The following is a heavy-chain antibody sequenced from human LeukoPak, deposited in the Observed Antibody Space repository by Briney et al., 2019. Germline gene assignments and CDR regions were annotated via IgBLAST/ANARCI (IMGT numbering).Heavy chain of an antibody. D-gene: IGHD6-19*01. CDR1: GFTFSSYA. CDR3: AKDLISGWYPGVYFDY. J-gene: IGHJ4*02. CDR2: ISGSGGST. V-gene: IGHV3-23*01. Sequence: GGSLRLSCAASGFTFSSYAMSWVRQAPVKGLEWVSAISGSGGSTYYADSVKGRFTISRDNSKNTLYLQMNSLRAEDTAVYYCAKDLISGWYPGVYFDYWGQGTLVTVSS.